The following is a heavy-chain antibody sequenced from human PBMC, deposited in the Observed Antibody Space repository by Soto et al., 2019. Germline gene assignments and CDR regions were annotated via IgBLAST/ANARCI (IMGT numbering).Heavy chain of an antibody. D-gene: IGHD3-10*01. CDR1: GGSINNYY. Sequence: SETLSLTCTVSGGSINNYYLSWIRQSPGKGLEWVGYIYYSGTTNYNPSLKSRVTISIDRSENQFSLKVSSVTAADTAVYFCTRATYYRYYFDVWGHGTLVTVSS. CDR2: IYYSGTT. V-gene: IGHV4-59*01. J-gene: IGHJ4*01. CDR3: TRATYYRYYFDV.